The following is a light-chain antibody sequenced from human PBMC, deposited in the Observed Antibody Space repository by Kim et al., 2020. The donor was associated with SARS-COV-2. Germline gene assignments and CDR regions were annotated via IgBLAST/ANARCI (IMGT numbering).Light chain of an antibody. CDR3: QQYNSNPELT. Sequence: DIQMTQSPSTLSASVGDRVTITCRASQSISSWLAWYQQKPGKAPKLLIYKASSLESGVPSRFSGSGSGTEFTLTISSLQPDDFATYYCQQYNSNPELTFGGGTKVDIK. V-gene: IGKV1-5*03. J-gene: IGKJ4*01. CDR1: QSISSW. CDR2: KAS.